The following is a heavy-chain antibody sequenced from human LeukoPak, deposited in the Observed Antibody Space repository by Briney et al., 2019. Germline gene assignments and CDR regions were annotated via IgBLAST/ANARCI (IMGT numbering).Heavy chain of an antibody. J-gene: IGHJ4*02. CDR2: ISSSGSLT. Sequence: GGSLRLSCAASGFTFSDYYINWIRQAPGKGLEWVSYISSSGSLTYYADSVKGRFTISRDNSKNTLYLQMNSLRAEDTAVYYCARGPPTVITLYFDYWGQGTLVTVSS. V-gene: IGHV3-11*04. CDR1: GFTFSDYY. D-gene: IGHD3-22*01. CDR3: ARGPPTVITLYFDY.